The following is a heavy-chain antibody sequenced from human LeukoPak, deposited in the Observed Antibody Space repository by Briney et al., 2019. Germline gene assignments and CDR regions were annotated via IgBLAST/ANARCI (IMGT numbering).Heavy chain of an antibody. CDR2: IYPGDSDT. V-gene: IGHV5-51*01. CDR1: GYSFTSYW. J-gene: IGHJ4*02. Sequence: GESLKISCRGSGYSFTSYWIGWVRQMLGKGLEWMGIIYPGDSDTRYSPSFQGQVTISADKSISTAYLQWSSLKASDTAMYYCATRADCGGDCYSSWGQGTLVTVSS. CDR3: ATRADCGGDCYSS. D-gene: IGHD2-21*02.